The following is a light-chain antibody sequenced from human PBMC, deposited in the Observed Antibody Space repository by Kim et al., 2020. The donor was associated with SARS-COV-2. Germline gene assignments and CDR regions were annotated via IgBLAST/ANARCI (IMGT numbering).Light chain of an antibody. CDR1: QSVSSSY. J-gene: IGKJ1*01. CDR2: GAS. CDR3: QKYGSAPPWT. Sequence: EIVLTQSPGTLSLSPGERATLSCRASQSVSSSYLAWYQQKPGQAPRLLIYGASYRATGIPDRFSGSGSGTDFTLTISRLEPEDFAVYYCQKYGSAPPWTFGQGTKV. V-gene: IGKV3-20*01.